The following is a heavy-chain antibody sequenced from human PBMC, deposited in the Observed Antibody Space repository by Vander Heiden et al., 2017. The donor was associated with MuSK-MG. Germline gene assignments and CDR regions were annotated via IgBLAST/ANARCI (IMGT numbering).Heavy chain of an antibody. Sequence: QVQLVASGGGLVKPGGSLRLSCAASGFTFSDYYMRWIRQAPGKGLEWVSYISSSSSYTNYADSGKGRFTISRDNAKNSLYLQMNSLRAEDTAVYYCARDFSEVGADAFDIWGQGTMVTVSS. CDR3: ARDFSEVGADAFDI. CDR2: ISSSSSYT. CDR1: GFTFSDYY. D-gene: IGHD1-26*01. J-gene: IGHJ3*02. V-gene: IGHV3-11*05.